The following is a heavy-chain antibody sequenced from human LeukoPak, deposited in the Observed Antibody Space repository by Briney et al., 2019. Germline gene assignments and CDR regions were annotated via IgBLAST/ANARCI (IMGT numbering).Heavy chain of an antibody. CDR3: AVSDCSSASCLFDH. D-gene: IGHD2-2*01. V-gene: IGHV3-23*01. J-gene: IGHJ4*02. CDR1: GFTFSKYA. CDR2: TSGSRGNT. Sequence: GGSLRLSCAASGFTFSKYAMGWVRQAPGKGLEWVSTTSGSRGNTYYADLEEGRFTISRDNSKNTLYLQMSSLRAEDTAVYYCAVSDCSSASCLFDHWGQGPLVTVSS.